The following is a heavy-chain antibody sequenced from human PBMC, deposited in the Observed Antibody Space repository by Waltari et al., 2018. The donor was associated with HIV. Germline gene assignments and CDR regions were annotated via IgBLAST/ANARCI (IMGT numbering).Heavy chain of an antibody. CDR1: GFSLSTSGVG. Sequence: QITLKESGPTLVKPTQTLTLTCTFSGFSLSTSGVGVGWVRQPPGNALEWLALIYWNDDKRYSPSLKSRLTLTKDTSKIQVVLTMTNMDPVDTATYYCAHKDRVVGVDYWGQGTLVTVSS. J-gene: IGHJ4*02. CDR3: AHKDRVVGVDY. CDR2: IYWNDDK. V-gene: IGHV2-5*01. D-gene: IGHD2-15*01.